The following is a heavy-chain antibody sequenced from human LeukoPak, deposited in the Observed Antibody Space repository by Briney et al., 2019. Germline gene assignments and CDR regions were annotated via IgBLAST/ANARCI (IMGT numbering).Heavy chain of an antibody. CDR2: MNPNSGNT. V-gene: IGHV1-8*01. CDR1: GYTFTSYD. D-gene: IGHD6-13*01. J-gene: IGHJ6*03. Sequence: ASVKVSCKASGYTFTSYDINWVRQATGQGLEWMGWMNPNSGNTGYAQKFQGRVTMTRNTSISTAYMELSSLRSEDTAVYYCARGLSAAGTFWAYYYYMDVWGKGTTVTVSS. CDR3: ARGLSAAGTFWAYYYYMDV.